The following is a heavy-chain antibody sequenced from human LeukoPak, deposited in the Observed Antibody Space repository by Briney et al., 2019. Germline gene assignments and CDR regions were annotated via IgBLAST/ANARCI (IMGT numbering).Heavy chain of an antibody. CDR3: VRVFGSRGFDY. D-gene: IGHD6-13*01. CDR1: GFTFDDYA. CDR2: ISWNSGSI. V-gene: IGHV3-9*01. Sequence: GGSLRLSCAASGFTFDDYAMHWVRQAPGKGLEWVSGISWNSGSIGYADSVKGRFTISRDNAKNSLYLQMNSLRAEDTALYYCVRVFGSRGFDYWGQGTLVTVSS. J-gene: IGHJ4*02.